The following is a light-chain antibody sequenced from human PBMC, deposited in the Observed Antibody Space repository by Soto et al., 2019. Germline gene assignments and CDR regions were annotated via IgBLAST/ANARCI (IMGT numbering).Light chain of an antibody. CDR3: QQHGSSLPRYT. Sequence: EIVLTQSPGNLSLSPGERATLSCRTSQSITNNYLAWYQQKPGQPPRLLIYTASNRATGTPDRFSGSGSGTDFTLTISRVEPEDFAVYYCQQHGSSLPRYTFGQGTKLDIK. CDR1: QSITNNY. CDR2: TAS. J-gene: IGKJ2*01. V-gene: IGKV3-20*01.